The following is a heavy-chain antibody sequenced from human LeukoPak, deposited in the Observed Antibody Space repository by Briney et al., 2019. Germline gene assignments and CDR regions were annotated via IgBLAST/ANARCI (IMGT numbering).Heavy chain of an antibody. J-gene: IGHJ5*02. CDR2: ISDSGSVV. D-gene: IGHD3-9*01. Sequence: PGGSLRLSCAPSGFIFRDYYMSWIRQAPGKGLEWVSYISDSGSVVKYAESVGGRFTISRDNAKNSLYLQMNSLRAEDTAVYYCARGQRVELRYFDWLYNWFDPWGQGTLVTVSS. CDR3: ARGQRVELRYFDWLYNWFDP. V-gene: IGHV3-11*04. CDR1: GFIFRDYY.